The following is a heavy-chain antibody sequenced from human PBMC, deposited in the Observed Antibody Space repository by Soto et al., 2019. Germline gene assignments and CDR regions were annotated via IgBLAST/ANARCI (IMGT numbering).Heavy chain of an antibody. D-gene: IGHD2-2*01. CDR2: ISAYNGNT. J-gene: IGHJ6*02. Sequence: GASVTVPCTASGYTFTSYGISWVRQAPGQGLEWMGWISAYNGNTNYAQKLQGRVTMTTDTSTSTAYMELRSLRSDDTAVYYCARYIVVVPAAALHYYYYGMDVWGQGTTVTVSS. V-gene: IGHV1-18*01. CDR3: ARYIVVVPAAALHYYYYGMDV. CDR1: GYTFTSYG.